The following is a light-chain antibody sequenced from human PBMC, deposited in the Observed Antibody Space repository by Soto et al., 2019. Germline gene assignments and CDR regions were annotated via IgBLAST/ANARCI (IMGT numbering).Light chain of an antibody. J-gene: IGLJ1*01. Sequence: QSVLTQPPSVSGAPGQRVTISCTGSSSNIGAGYDVHWYQQFPGTAPKLLIYGNSIRPSGVPDRFSGSKSGTSASLAITGLQAEDEADYYCQSYDSSLSGVFGSGTKVTVL. CDR2: GNS. CDR1: SSNIGAGYD. CDR3: QSYDSSLSGV. V-gene: IGLV1-40*01.